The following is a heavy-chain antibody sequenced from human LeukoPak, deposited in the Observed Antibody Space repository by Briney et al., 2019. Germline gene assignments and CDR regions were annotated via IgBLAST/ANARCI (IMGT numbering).Heavy chain of an antibody. CDR2: ISWDGGDT. V-gene: IGHV3-43*01. J-gene: IGHJ4*02. CDR1: GFTFDDYT. Sequence: GGSLRLSCAASGFTFDDYTMHWVRQAPGKGLEWVSLISWDGGDTYYADSVKGRFTISRDNAKNLLYLQMNDLRVEDTAVYYCARTARHLDYWGQGTLVTVSS. CDR3: ARTARHLDY. D-gene: IGHD5-18*01.